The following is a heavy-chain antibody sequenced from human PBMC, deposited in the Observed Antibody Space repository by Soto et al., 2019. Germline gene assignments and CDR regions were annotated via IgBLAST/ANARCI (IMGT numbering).Heavy chain of an antibody. CDR3: ARMASFYCSGGSCYPTYGMDV. J-gene: IGHJ6*02. V-gene: IGHV3-30-3*01. CDR1: GFTFSSYA. CDR2: ISSDGSNK. D-gene: IGHD2-15*01. Sequence: ESGGGVVQPGRSLRLSCAAFGFTFSSYAMHWVRQAPGKGLEWVAVISSDGSNKYYADSVKGRFTISRDNSKNTLYLQMNSLRAEDTAVYYCARMASFYCSGGSCYPTYGMDVWGQGTTVTVSS.